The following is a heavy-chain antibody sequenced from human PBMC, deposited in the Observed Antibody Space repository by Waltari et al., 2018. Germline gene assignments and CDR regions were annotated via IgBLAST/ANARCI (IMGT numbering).Heavy chain of an antibody. CDR3: ARLSQRGLPVAYGLDV. Sequence: QVQLVKSGAEVKKSGSSVKVSCKASGGTFSSYTISWVRQAPGQGLEWMGRIIPILGIASYAQKYHGRGPITADKSTGTAYMERSSLGSEYTAVYYCARLSQRGLPVAYGLDVLGQGTTVTVSS. D-gene: IGHD3-16*01. J-gene: IGHJ6*02. CDR2: IIPILGIA. CDR1: GGTFSSYT. V-gene: IGHV1-69*02.